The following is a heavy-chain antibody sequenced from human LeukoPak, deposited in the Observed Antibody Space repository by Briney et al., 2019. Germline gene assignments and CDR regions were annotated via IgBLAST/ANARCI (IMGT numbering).Heavy chain of an antibody. Sequence: GGSLRLSCAASGFTVSSNYMSWVRQAPGKGVEWVSDISGSGGSTYYADSVKGRFTISRDTSKNTLYLQMNSLRAEDTAVYYCAKDIGYSSSWYVDYYYYMDVWGKGTTVTVSS. V-gene: IGHV3-23*01. CDR1: GFTVSSNY. CDR3: AKDIGYSSSWYVDYYYYMDV. J-gene: IGHJ6*03. CDR2: ISGSGGST. D-gene: IGHD6-13*01.